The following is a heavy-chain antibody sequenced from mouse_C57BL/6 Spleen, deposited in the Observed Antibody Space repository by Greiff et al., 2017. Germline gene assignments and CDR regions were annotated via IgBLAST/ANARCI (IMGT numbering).Heavy chain of an antibody. V-gene: IGHV1-74*01. CDR1: GYTFTSYW. CDR2: IHPSDSDN. D-gene: IGHD1-1*01. Sequence: QVQLQQSGAELVKPGASVKVSCKASGYTFTSYWMHWVKQRPGQGLEWIGRIHPSDSDNNYNQKFKGKATLTVDKSSSTAYMQLSSLTSEDSAVYYCALNGVERAWFAYWGQGTLVTVAA. CDR3: ALNGVERAWFAY. J-gene: IGHJ3*01.